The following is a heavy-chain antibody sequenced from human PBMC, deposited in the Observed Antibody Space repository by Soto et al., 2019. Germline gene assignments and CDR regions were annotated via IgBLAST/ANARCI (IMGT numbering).Heavy chain of an antibody. Sequence: QVQLVQSGAEVKKPGASVKVSCKASGYTFTSYGISWVRQAPRQGLEWMGWISAYNGNTNYAQKLQGRVTMTTDTSTSTAYMELRSLRSDDTAVYYCAREAPTTRYSSSSVDYWGQGTLVTVSS. J-gene: IGHJ4*02. CDR2: ISAYNGNT. V-gene: IGHV1-18*01. CDR1: GYTFTSYG. CDR3: AREAPTTRYSSSSVDY. D-gene: IGHD6-6*01.